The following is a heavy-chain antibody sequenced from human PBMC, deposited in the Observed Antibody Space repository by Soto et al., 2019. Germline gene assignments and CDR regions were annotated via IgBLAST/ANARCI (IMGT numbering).Heavy chain of an antibody. CDR1: GFTFSSYA. V-gene: IGHV3-23*01. CDR3: AKDRGVEVAGKASDMDV. J-gene: IGHJ6*02. Sequence: PGGSLRLSCAASGFTFSSYAMSWVRQAPGKGLEWVSAISGSGGSTYYADSVKGRFTISRDNSKNTLYLQMNSLRAEDTAVYYCAKDRGVEVAGKASDMDVWGHGTRVTVSS. D-gene: IGHD6-19*01. CDR2: ISGSGGST.